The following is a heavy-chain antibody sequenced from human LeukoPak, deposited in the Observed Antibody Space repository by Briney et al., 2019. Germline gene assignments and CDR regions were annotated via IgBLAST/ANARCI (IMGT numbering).Heavy chain of an antibody. CDR2: IKQDGSEK. V-gene: IGHV3-7*01. D-gene: IGHD3-10*01. J-gene: IGHJ4*02. CDR3: ARDKDPYYGSGIDY. CDR1: GFTFSSYW. Sequence: GGSLRLSCAASGFTFSSYWMSWVRQAPGKGLEWVANIKQDGSEKYYVDSVKGRFTISRDNAKNSLYLQMNSLRAEDTAVYYCARDKDPYYGSGIDYWGQGTLVTVSS.